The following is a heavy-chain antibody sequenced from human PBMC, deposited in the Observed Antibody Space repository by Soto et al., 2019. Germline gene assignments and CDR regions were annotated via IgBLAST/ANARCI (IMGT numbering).Heavy chain of an antibody. V-gene: IGHV1-3*01. D-gene: IGHD3-10*01. CDR3: ARDHYYGSGSYNYFDY. Sequence: ASVKVSCKASGYTFRTYALHWVRQAPGQRLEWMGRINAGNGNTEYSQKFQGRLTISRDTSASTAYMELSSLRSEDTAVYYCARDHYYGSGSYNYFDYWGEGTLVTVPS. J-gene: IGHJ4*02. CDR1: GYTFRTYA. CDR2: INAGNGNT.